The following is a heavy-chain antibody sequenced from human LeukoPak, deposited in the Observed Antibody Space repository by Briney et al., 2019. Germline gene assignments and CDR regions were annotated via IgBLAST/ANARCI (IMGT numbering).Heavy chain of an antibody. CDR3: AKGGAATPQYNWFDP. CDR1: GFTFSSCS. CDR2: IRSSSSNI. Sequence: KPGGSLRLSCAASGFTFSSCSMNWVRQAPGKGLEWVAAIRSSSSNIYYADSVKGRFTISRDKAKNSMYLQMNSLRAEDTALYYCAKGGAATPQYNWFDPWGQGTMVTVSS. J-gene: IGHJ5*02. V-gene: IGHV3-21*04.